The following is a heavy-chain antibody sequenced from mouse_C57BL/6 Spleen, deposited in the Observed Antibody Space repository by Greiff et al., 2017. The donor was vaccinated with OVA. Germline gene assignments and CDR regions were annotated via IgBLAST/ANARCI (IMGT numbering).Heavy chain of an antibody. J-gene: IGHJ2*01. V-gene: IGHV1-64*01. D-gene: IGHD1-1*01. CDR3: ANYGTIYFDY. CDR1: GYTFTSYW. CDR2: IHPNSGST. Sequence: QVQLKQPGAELVKPGASVKLSCKASGYTFTSYWMHWVKQRPGQGLAWIGMIHPNSGSTNYNEKFKSKATLTVDKSSSTAYMQLSSLTSEDSAVYDCANYGTIYFDYWGQGTTLTVSS.